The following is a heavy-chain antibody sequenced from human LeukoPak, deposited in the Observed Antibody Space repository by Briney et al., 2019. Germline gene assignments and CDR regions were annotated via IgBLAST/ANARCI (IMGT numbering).Heavy chain of an antibody. Sequence: ASVKVSCKASGYTFTNYGINWVRQATGQGLEWMGWMNPNSSNTGYAQKFQGRVTMTRSTSINTAYMELSSLRFEDTVVYYCTRSVRNGHIDYWGQGTLVTVSS. CDR1: GYTFTNYG. CDR2: MNPNSSNT. D-gene: IGHD2-21*01. V-gene: IGHV1-8*02. J-gene: IGHJ4*02. CDR3: TRSVRNGHIDY.